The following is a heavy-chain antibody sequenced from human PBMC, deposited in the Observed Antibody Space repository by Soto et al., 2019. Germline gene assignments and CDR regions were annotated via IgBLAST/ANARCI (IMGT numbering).Heavy chain of an antibody. Sequence: QVQLVQSGAEVKKPGASVKVSCRASGYTFTSYGISWVRQAPGQGLEWMGWISAYNDKTTYAQKFQGRLTMTTDTASNTAYMELSSLRYADTAVYYCARFTGISKWTFDSWGQGTLVTVSS. V-gene: IGHV1-18*01. D-gene: IGHD1-26*01. CDR2: ISAYNDKT. CDR1: GYTFTSYG. J-gene: IGHJ4*02. CDR3: ARFTGISKWTFDS.